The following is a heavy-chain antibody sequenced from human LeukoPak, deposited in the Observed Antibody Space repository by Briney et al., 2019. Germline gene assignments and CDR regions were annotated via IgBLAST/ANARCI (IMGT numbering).Heavy chain of an antibody. V-gene: IGHV4-39*07. CDR1: GGSISSSSYY. J-gene: IGHJ4*02. CDR2: IYYSGST. CDR3: ARDQVVPAAMGHYFDY. D-gene: IGHD2-2*01. Sequence: PSETLSLTCTVSGGSISSSSYYWGWIRQPPGKGLEWIGSIYYSGSTYYNPSLKSRVTISVDTSKNQFSLKLSSVTAADTAVYYCARDQVVPAAMGHYFDYWGQGTLVTVSS.